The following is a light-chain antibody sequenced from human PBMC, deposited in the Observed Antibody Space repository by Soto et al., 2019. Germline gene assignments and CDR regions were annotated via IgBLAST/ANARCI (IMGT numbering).Light chain of an antibody. V-gene: IGLV7-43*01. CDR3: LLYYGGQLGV. CDR2: STK. CDR1: TGAVTSGYY. J-gene: IGLJ2*01. Sequence: QAVVTQEPSLTVSPGGTVTLTCATSTGAVTSGYYPNWFQQKPGQAPRALIYSTKNKYSWTPARFSGSLLGGKAALTLSGVQPEGEADYYCLLYYGGQLGVFGGGTQLTVL.